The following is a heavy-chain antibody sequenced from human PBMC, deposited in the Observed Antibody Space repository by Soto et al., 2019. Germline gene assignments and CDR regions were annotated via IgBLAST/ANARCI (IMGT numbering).Heavy chain of an antibody. CDR1: GGTFSNYA. D-gene: IGHD6-19*01. Sequence: QVQLVQSGAEVKKPGSSVKVSCKASGGTFSNYAISWVRQAPGQGLEWMGGIIPIFGTANYAQKFQGRVTITADESTSTAYMELSSLGSEDTAVYYCASPPGGWYVNQLDYWGQGTLVTVSS. CDR3: ASPPGGWYVNQLDY. J-gene: IGHJ4*02. V-gene: IGHV1-69*12. CDR2: IIPIFGTA.